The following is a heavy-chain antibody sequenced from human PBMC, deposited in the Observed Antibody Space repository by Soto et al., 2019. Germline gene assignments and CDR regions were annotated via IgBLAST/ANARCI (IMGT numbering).Heavy chain of an antibody. V-gene: IGHV3-74*01. CDR2: INGDGTHT. Sequence: EVQLVESGGGLVQPGGSLRLSCAASGFTFSHYWMHWVRQVPGKGLLWVSRINGDGTHTSYADFVKGRFTISRDNAKNTLLLQMNSLSAEDTAVYCARDFTTAGTPGDDFDYWAREPCSPSPQ. J-gene: IGHJ4*02. CDR3: ARDFTTAGTPGDDFDY. CDR1: GFTFSHYW. D-gene: IGHD4-17*01.